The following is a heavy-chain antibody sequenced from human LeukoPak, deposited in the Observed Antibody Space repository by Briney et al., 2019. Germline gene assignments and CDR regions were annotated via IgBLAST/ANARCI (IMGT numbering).Heavy chain of an antibody. CDR1: GGSISSYY. CDR2: IYTSGST. J-gene: IGHJ6*03. CDR3: ARDRLSYDILTGPYYYYMDV. Sequence: PSETLSLTCTVSGGSISSYYWSWIRQPAGKGLEWIGRIYTSGSTNYKPSLKSRVTMSVDTSKNQFSLKLSSVTAADTAVYYCARDRLSYDILTGPYYYYMDVWGQGTLVTVSS. D-gene: IGHD3-9*01. V-gene: IGHV4-4*07.